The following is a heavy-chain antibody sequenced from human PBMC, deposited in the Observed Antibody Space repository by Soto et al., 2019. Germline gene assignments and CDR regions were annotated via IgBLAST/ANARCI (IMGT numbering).Heavy chain of an antibody. V-gene: IGHV3-23*01. CDR1: GFTFSSYA. J-gene: IGHJ6*02. CDR2: ISGSGGST. D-gene: IGHD3-3*01. CDR3: AKVVPGQYYDFWSGYYKPRAYGMDV. Sequence: GGSLRLSCAASGFTFSSYAMSWVRQAPGKGLEWVSAISGSGGSTYYAASVKGRFTISRDNSKNTLYLQMNSLRAEDTAVYYCAKVVPGQYYDFWSGYYKPRAYGMDVWGQGTTVTVSS.